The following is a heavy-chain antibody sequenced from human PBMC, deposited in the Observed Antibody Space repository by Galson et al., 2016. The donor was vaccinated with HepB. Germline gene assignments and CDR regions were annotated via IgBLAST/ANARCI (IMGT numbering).Heavy chain of an antibody. CDR2: IQQDGSER. CDR1: GFTFSDYW. J-gene: IGHJ5*02. D-gene: IGHD1/OR15-1a*01. Sequence: SLRLSCAASGFTFSDYWMSWVRQAPGKGLEWVASIQQDGSERYFLDSVKGRFTISRDNAKNSLYLQMNSLRVEDTALYYCARGRNNFRAWGQGTLVTVSS. V-gene: IGHV3-7*01. CDR3: ARGRNNFRA.